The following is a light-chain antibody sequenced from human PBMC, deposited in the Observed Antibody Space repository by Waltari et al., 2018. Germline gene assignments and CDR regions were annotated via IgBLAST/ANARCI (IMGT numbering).Light chain of an antibody. CDR2: AAS. J-gene: IGKJ1*01. CDR1: QSIDSY. Sequence: DIQMTQSPSSLSASVGDRVIITCRASQSIDSYLNWYQQKPGKAPKVLIYAASSLQTGGPSRFSGRGSGTEFTLTISSLQPEDYATYHCQQSYSTPWTFGQGTRVDIK. CDR3: QQSYSTPWT. V-gene: IGKV1-39*01.